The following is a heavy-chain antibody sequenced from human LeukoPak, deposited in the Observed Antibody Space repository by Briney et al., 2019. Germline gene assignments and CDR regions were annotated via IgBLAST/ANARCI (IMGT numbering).Heavy chain of an antibody. CDR2: INPNSGGT. Sequence: ASVRVSRKASGYPLTGYYIHWVRHAPGQGLVWMGWINPNSGGTHYAQKFRGSVTTTRDTSISTAYMELSRLRSDDTAVYYSERIRRISLETFFDYWGEGTLVTVS. CDR3: ERIRRISLETFFDY. D-gene: IGHD6-13*01. J-gene: IGHJ4*02. V-gene: IGHV1-2*02. CDR1: GYPLTGYY.